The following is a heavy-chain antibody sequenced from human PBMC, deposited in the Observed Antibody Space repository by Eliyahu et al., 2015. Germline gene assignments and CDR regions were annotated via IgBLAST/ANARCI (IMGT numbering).Heavy chain of an antibody. CDR2: IKRDTEGAAT. V-gene: IGHV3-15*01. CDR3: TTVSGRN. J-gene: IGHJ4*02. CDR1: GFNFSDVW. Sequence: EVQLVESGGGLVKPGGSLRLSXAAPGFNFSDVWMTWVRQIAGKGLGWVGRIKRDTEGAATDYGAPVKGRFIISRDDSKNMLYLQMNSLRIEDTAYYYCTTVSGRNWGQGTLVTVSS. D-gene: IGHD3-10*01.